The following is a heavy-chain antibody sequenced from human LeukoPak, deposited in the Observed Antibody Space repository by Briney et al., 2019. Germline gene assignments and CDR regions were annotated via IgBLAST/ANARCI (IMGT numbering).Heavy chain of an antibody. Sequence: GGSLRLSCAASGFTFSSYSMNWVRQAPVKGLEWVSSISSSSSYIYYAVSVKGRFTISRDNAKNSLYLQMNSLRAEDTAVYYCARGGYGRGDYWGQGTLVTVSS. CDR1: GFTFSSYS. J-gene: IGHJ4*02. V-gene: IGHV3-21*01. D-gene: IGHD5-18*01. CDR3: ARGGYGRGDY. CDR2: ISSSSSYI.